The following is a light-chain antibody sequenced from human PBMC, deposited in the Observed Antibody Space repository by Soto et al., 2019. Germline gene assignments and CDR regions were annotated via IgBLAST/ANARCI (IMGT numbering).Light chain of an antibody. V-gene: IGKV1-39*01. CDR1: QSIRTN. CDR2: AAS. CDR3: QQNNCIPIT. Sequence: IQMTQSPSSLSVSVVDRVTMTCRASQSIRTNLNWYHQKPGKAPDLLIYAASRLQSGVPSRFSGSGSGTDFSLTITGLQPEDFATYHCQQNNCIPITFGQGTRLEIK. J-gene: IGKJ5*01.